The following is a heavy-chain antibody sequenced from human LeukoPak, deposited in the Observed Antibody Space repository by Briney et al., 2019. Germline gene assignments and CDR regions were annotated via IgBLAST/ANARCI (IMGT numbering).Heavy chain of an antibody. Sequence: ASVKVSCKASGYTFSSYDINWVRQATGQGLEWMGRMNPNSGNTNYAQKFQGRVTMTRSTSTSTAYLELSSLRSDGTAVYYCARGGWVNDDSGALFGMDVWGQGTTVTVSS. J-gene: IGHJ6*02. D-gene: IGHD3-10*01. CDR2: MNPNSGNT. CDR1: GYTFSSYD. V-gene: IGHV1-8*02. CDR3: ARGGWVNDDSGALFGMDV.